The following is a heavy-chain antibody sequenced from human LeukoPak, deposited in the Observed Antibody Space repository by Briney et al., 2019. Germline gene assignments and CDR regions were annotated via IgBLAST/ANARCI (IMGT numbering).Heavy chain of an antibody. J-gene: IGHJ4*02. V-gene: IGHV3-30-3*01. CDR3: ARGIAAMYHFDY. D-gene: IGHD6-13*01. Sequence: GGSLRLSCAASGFTFSSYAMHWVRQAPGKGLEWVAVISYDGSNKYYADSVKGRFTISRDNSKNTLYLQMNSLRAEDTAVYYCARGIAAMYHFDYWGQGTLVTVSS. CDR1: GFTFSSYA. CDR2: ISYDGSNK.